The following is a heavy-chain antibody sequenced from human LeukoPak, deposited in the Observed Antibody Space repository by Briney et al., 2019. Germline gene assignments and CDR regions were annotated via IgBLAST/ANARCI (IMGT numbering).Heavy chain of an antibody. D-gene: IGHD5/OR15-5a*01. J-gene: IGHJ4*02. Sequence: ASVKVSCKASGYTFTGYYMHWVRQAPGQGPEWMGWINPNSGGTNYAQKFQGRVTMTRDTSISTAYMELSRLRFDDTAVYYCARVRAVTSSTYYFDYWGQGTLVTVSS. CDR2: INPNSGGT. CDR3: ARVRAVTSSTYYFDY. CDR1: GYTFTGYY. V-gene: IGHV1-2*02.